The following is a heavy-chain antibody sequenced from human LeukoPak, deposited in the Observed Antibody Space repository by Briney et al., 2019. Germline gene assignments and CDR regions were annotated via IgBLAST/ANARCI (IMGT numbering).Heavy chain of an antibody. CDR1: GGSSSGYY. J-gene: IGHJ4*02. V-gene: IGHV4-34*01. D-gene: IGHD1-1*01. Sequence: SETLSLTCAVYGGSSSGYYWSWIRQPPGKGLEWIGEINHSGSTNYNPSLKSRVTISVDTSKNQFSLKLSSVTAADTAVYYCARAPSNSYYFDYWGQGTLVTVSS. CDR3: ARAPSNSYYFDY. CDR2: INHSGST.